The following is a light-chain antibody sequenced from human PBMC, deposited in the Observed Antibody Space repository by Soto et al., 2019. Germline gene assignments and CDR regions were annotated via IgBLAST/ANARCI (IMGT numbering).Light chain of an antibody. V-gene: IGKV1-39*01. CDR1: QSISSY. Sequence: VQMTQSPSSLSASVGDRVTITCRASQSISSYLNWYQQKPGKAPKLLIYAASSLQSGVPSRFSGSGSGTDFTLTISSLQSEDFAVYYCQQYNNWAITFGQGTRLEIK. CDR3: QQYNNWAIT. CDR2: AAS. J-gene: IGKJ5*01.